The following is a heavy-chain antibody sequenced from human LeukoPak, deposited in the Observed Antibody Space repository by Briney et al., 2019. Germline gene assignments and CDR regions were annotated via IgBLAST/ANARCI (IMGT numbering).Heavy chain of an antibody. V-gene: IGHV4-59*08. CDR3: ARHVARYGSGRGWFDP. CDR1: GGSISSYY. J-gene: IGHJ5*02. Sequence: PSETLSLTCTVSGGSISSYYWSWIRQPPGKGLEWIGYIYYSGSTNYNPSLKSRVAISVDTSKNQFSLKLSSVTAADTAVFYCARHVARYGSGRGWFDPWGQGTLVTVSS. CDR2: IYYSGST. D-gene: IGHD3-10*01.